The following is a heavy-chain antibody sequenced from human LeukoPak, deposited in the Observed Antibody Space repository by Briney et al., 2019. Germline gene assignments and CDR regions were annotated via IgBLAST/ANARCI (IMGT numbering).Heavy chain of an antibody. CDR2: INHSGST. CDR1: GVSFSGYY. J-gene: IGHJ6*02. V-gene: IGHV4-34*01. D-gene: IGHD1-1*01. Sequence: SETLSLTCAVYGVSFSGYYWSWIRQPPGKGLEWIGEINHSGSTNYNPSLKSRVTISVDTSKNQFSLKLSSVTAADTAVYYCARLNFNFGYYYGMDVWGQGTTVTVYS. CDR3: ARLNFNFGYYYGMDV.